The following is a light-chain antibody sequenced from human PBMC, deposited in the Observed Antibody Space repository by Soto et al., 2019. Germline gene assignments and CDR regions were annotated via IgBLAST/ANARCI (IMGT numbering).Light chain of an antibody. V-gene: IGKV1-39*01. CDR1: QSISSY. CDR2: AAS. Sequence: DIQMTQSPSSLSASVGDRVTITCRASQSISSYLNWYQQKPGKAPKLLIYAASSLQSGVPSRFSGSGSGTDFTITISSLQPEDVATYYCQQSYSTPLPFGGGTKVEIK. CDR3: QQSYSTPLP. J-gene: IGKJ4*01.